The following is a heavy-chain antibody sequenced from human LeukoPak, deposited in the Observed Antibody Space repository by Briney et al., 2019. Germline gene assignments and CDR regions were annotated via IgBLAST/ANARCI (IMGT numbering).Heavy chain of an antibody. CDR3: ARDTDYGGNSGQ. J-gene: IGHJ4*02. V-gene: IGHV1-18*01. CDR1: GYTFTSYG. D-gene: IGHD4-23*01. Sequence: ASVKVSRKASGYTFTSYGISWVRQAPGQGLEWMGWISAYNGNTNYAQKLQGRVTMTTDTSTSTAYMELRSLRSDDTAVYYCARDTDYGGNSGQWGQGTLVTVSS. CDR2: ISAYNGNT.